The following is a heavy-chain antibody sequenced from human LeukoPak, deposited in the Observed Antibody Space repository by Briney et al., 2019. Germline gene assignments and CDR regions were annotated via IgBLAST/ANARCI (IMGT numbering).Heavy chain of an antibody. CDR3: AKARPLRDGYKNSFDY. Sequence: GGSLRLSCAASGFTFSSYGMHWVRQAPGKGLEWVTFIRFDGSNEFYADSVKGRFTISRDNSKNTLYLQMNSLTSEDTAVYFCAKARPLRDGYKNSFDYWGQGTLVTVSS. CDR2: IRFDGSNE. CDR1: GFTFSSYG. V-gene: IGHV3-30*02. J-gene: IGHJ4*02. D-gene: IGHD5-24*01.